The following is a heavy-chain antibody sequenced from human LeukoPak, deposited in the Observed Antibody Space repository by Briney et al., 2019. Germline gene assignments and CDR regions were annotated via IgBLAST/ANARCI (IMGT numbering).Heavy chain of an antibody. CDR3: ARDLVSGAYTFDI. D-gene: IGHD3-16*01. CDR2: INSDGTST. J-gene: IGHJ3*02. V-gene: IGHV3-74*01. CDR1: GFTFSSYW. Sequence: PGGSLRLSCAASGFTFSSYWMHWVRQAPGKGLVCVSYINSDGTSTSYADSVKGRFTVSRDNAANSLYLQMNSLRAEDTAIYYCARDLVSGAYTFDIWGQGTVVTVSS.